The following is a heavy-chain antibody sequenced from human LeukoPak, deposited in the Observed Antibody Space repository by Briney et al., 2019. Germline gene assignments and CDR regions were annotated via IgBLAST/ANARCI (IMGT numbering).Heavy chain of an antibody. J-gene: IGHJ4*02. CDR1: GGSFSGYY. CDR3: AREAGRSRFDY. D-gene: IGHD2-15*01. CDR2: INHSGST. Sequence: SETLFLTCAVYGGSFSGYYWSWIRQPPGKGLEWIGEINHSGSTNYNPSLKSRVTISVDTSKNQFSLKLSSVTAADTAVYYCAREAGRSRFDYWGQGTLVTVSS. V-gene: IGHV4-34*01.